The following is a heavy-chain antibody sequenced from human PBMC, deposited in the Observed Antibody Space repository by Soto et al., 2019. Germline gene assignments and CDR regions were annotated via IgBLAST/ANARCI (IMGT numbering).Heavy chain of an antibody. Sequence: SETLSLTCTVSGGSISSGDYYWSWIRQPPGKGLEWIGYIYYSGSTYYNPSLKSRVTISVDTSKNQFSLKLSSVTAADTAVYYCARATSGSYYTYYYYGMDVWGQGTTVTVSS. J-gene: IGHJ6*02. CDR2: IYYSGST. D-gene: IGHD3-10*01. V-gene: IGHV4-30-4*01. CDR3: ARATSGSYYTYYYYGMDV. CDR1: GGSISSGDYY.